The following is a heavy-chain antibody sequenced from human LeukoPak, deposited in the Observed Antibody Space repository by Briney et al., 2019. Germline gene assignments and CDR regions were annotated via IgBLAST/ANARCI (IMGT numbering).Heavy chain of an antibody. Sequence: ASVTVSFTSSVYTFTVYYMHWVRQAPGQGREGMGWINPNSGGTNYAQKFQGRVTMTRDTSISTAYMELSRLRSDDTAVYYCARGNKKYQLLEYYYYYYMDVWGKGTTVTVSS. CDR1: VYTFTVYY. V-gene: IGHV1-2*02. CDR2: INPNSGGT. D-gene: IGHD2-2*01. CDR3: ARGNKKYQLLEYYYYYYMDV. J-gene: IGHJ6*03.